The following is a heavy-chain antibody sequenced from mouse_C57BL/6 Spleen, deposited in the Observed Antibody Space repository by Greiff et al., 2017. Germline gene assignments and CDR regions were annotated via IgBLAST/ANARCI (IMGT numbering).Heavy chain of an antibody. CDR3: ARRENDYDGDYYAMDY. J-gene: IGHJ4*01. Sequence: EVKLMESGGGLVKPGGSLKLSCAASGFTFSDYGMHWVRQAPEKGLEWVAYISSGSSTIYYADTVKGRFTIPRDNAKNTLFLQMTSLRSEDTAMYYCARRENDYDGDYYAMDYWGQGTSVTVSS. CDR2: ISSGSSTI. D-gene: IGHD2-4*01. V-gene: IGHV5-17*01. CDR1: GFTFSDYG.